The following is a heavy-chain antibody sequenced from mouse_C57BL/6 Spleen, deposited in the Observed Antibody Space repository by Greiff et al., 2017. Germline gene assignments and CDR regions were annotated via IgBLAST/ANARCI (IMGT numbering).Heavy chain of an antibody. CDR1: GFTFSDYG. D-gene: IGHD2-5*01. CDR2: ISSGSSTI. Sequence: EVQGVESGGGLVKPGGSLKLSCAASGFTFSDYGMHWVRQAPEKGLEWVAYISSGSSTIYYADTVKGRFTISGDNAKNTLFLQMTSLRSEDTAMYYCARAYYSNYDWFAYWGQGTLVTVSA. J-gene: IGHJ3*01. V-gene: IGHV5-17*01. CDR3: ARAYYSNYDWFAY.